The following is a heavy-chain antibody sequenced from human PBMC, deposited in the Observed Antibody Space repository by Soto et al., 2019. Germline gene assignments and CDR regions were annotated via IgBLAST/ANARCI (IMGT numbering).Heavy chain of an antibody. CDR2: INHSGST. V-gene: IGHV4-34*01. Sequence: PSETLSLACAVYGGSFSGYYWSWIRQPPGKGLEWIGEINHSGSTNYNPSLKSRVTISVDTSKNQFSLKLSSVTAEDTAVYYCARDAVGRWYHLDYWGQGTLVTVSS. CDR3: ARDAVGRWYHLDY. D-gene: IGHD6-13*01. J-gene: IGHJ4*02. CDR1: GGSFSGYY.